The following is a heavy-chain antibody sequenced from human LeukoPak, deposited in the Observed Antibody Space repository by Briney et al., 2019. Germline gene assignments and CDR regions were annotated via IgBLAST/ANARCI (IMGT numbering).Heavy chain of an antibody. J-gene: IGHJ4*02. CDR2: ISGSGGST. CDR1: GFTFSSYG. D-gene: IGHD6-13*01. CDR3: AKNIAAAGSPYYFDY. V-gene: IGHV3-23*01. Sequence: HTGGTLRLSCAASGFTFSSYGMSWVRQAPGKGLEWVSAISGSGGSTYYADSVKGRFTISRDNSKNTLYLQMNSLRAEDTAVYYCAKNIAAAGSPYYFDYWGQGTLVTVSS.